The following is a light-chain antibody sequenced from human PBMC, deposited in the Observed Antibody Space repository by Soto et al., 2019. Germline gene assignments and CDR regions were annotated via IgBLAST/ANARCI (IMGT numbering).Light chain of an antibody. J-gene: IGLJ1*01. V-gene: IGLV1-44*01. Sequence: QAVVTQPLSVSASPGQRVTISCSGGSSNIGSNTVAWYQHLPGTAPPRLIFTAGQRPSGVPGRFSGSKSGTSASLAISGLQSEDEGDYYCSAWYNSLNGYVFGPGTKLTVL. CDR1: SSNIGSNT. CDR3: SAWYNSLNGYV. CDR2: TAG.